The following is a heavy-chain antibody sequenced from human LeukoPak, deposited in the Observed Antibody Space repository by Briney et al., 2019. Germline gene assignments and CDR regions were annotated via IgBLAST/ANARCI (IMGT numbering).Heavy chain of an antibody. CDR3: AAHSYCSSTSCDYYYYGMDV. CDR1: GYTFTGYY. Sequence: ASVTVSCTASGYTFTGYYMHWVRQAPGQGLEWMGRINPNSGGTNYAQKFQGRVTMTRDTSISTAYMELSRLRSDDTAVYYCAAHSYCSSTSCDYYYYGMDVWGQGTTVTVSS. V-gene: IGHV1-2*06. D-gene: IGHD2-2*01. CDR2: INPNSGGT. J-gene: IGHJ6*02.